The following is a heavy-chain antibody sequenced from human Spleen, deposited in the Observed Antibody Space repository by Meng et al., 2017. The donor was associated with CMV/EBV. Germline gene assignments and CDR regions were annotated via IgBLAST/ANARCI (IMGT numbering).Heavy chain of an antibody. CDR3: ARGINWYFDL. D-gene: IGHD3-16*01. J-gene: IGHJ2*01. CDR2: IYYSGST. CDR1: GGSISSSSYY. Sequence: GSLRLSCTVSGGSISSSSYYWGWIRQPPGKGLEWIGSIYYSGSTYYNPSLKSRLNISLDTSNNQFSLKLSSVTAADTAVYYCARGINWYFDLWGRGTLVTVSS. V-gene: IGHV4-39*07.